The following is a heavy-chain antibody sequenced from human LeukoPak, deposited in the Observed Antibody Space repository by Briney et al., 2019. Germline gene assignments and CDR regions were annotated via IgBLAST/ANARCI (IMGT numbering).Heavy chain of an antibody. J-gene: IGHJ4*02. V-gene: IGHV4-39*01. CDR3: ARQSSDGSTYYRYYFDY. D-gene: IGHD3-22*01. Sequence: PSETLPLTCTVSGGSISSSSYYWGWIRQPPGKGLEWIGGIYYSGSTYYNPSLKSRVTMSVDTSKNHFSLKLGSVTAADTAVYYCARQSSDGSTYYRYYFDYWGQGTLVTASS. CDR1: GGSISSSSYY. CDR2: IYYSGST.